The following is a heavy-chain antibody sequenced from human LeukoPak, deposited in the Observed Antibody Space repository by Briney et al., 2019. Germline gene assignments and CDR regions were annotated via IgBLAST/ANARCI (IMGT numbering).Heavy chain of an antibody. D-gene: IGHD3-9*01. CDR3: ARWNILTGYYQDNWFDP. CDR2: IYYSGST. CDR1: GGSISSDY. J-gene: IGHJ5*02. Sequence: SETLSLTCTVSGGSISSDYWGWIRQPPGKGLECIGYIYYSGSTNYNPSLKSRVTISVDTSKNQFSLTLSSVNAADTAVYYCARWNILTGYYQDNWFDPWGQGTLVTVSS. V-gene: IGHV4-59*01.